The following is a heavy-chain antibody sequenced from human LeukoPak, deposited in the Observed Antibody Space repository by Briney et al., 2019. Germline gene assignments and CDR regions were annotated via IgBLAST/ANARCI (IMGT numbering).Heavy chain of an antibody. J-gene: IGHJ4*02. V-gene: IGHV3-11*04. CDR1: GFTFSDYY. D-gene: IGHD1-26*01. CDR3: VRDYRWALDY. CDR2: ISSSGSTI. Sequence: GGSLRLSCAASGFTFSDYYMSWIRQAPGKELEWVSYISSSGSTIYYADSVKGRFTISRDNSKNTLYLQMNSLRAEDTAVYYCVRDYRWALDYWGQGTLVTVSS.